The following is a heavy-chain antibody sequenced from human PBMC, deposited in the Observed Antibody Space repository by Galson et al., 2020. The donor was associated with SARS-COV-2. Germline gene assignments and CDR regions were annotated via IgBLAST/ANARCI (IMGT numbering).Heavy chain of an antibody. D-gene: IGHD6-6*01. CDR2: IDANNGNT. V-gene: IGHV1-18*01. CDR1: GYTFTSYH. Sequence: ASVKVSCKASGYTFTSYHISWVRQAPGQGLEWMGWIDANNGNTNFAQNFQGRVTLTTDTSTSTAYMDLRSLRSDDTAMYYCARDRQQLALEVAYYYYYDMDVWGQGTTVTVSS. CDR3: ARDRQQLALEVAYYYYYDMDV. J-gene: IGHJ6*02.